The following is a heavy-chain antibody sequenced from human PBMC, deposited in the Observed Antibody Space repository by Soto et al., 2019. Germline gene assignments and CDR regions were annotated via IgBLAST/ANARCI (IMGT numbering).Heavy chain of an antibody. V-gene: IGHV3-21*01. D-gene: IGHD2-2*01. J-gene: IGHJ6*02. CDR3: ARENKDVNKSTSISSGFHGMDV. Sequence: SLRLSCEGSGFTFRSHSMHWVRQAPGRVLEWVASISTSSSFIYYGDSVRVRFIIYRDNAKNSLDLQMDSLRVEDTAVYYCARENKDVNKSTSISSGFHGMDVWGQGITVASP. CDR1: GFTFRSHS. CDR2: ISTSSSFI.